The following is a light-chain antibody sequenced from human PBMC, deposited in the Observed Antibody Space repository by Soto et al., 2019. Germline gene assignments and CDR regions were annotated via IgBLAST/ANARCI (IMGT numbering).Light chain of an antibody. CDR1: QSVSSY. CDR3: QQYNQWPIT. V-gene: IGKV3-15*01. Sequence: EIVLTQSPATLSLSPGERATLSCRASQSVSSYLAWYQQKPGQAPRLLIHGAFTRATGIPARFSGSGSGTEFTLTISSLQSEDFAVFYCQQYNQWPITFGQGTRREIK. J-gene: IGKJ5*01. CDR2: GAF.